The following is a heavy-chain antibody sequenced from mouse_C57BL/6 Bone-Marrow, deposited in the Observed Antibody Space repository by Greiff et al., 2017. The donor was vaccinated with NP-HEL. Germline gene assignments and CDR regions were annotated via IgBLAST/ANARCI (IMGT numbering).Heavy chain of an antibody. CDR3: ARCGANWGEGY. CDR1: GYTFTSYW. Sequence: QVQLQQPGAELVKPGASVKMSCKASGYTFTSYWITWVKQRPGQGLEWMGEIYPGSGSTNYNEKFKSKATLTVDTSSSTAYMQLSSLTSEDSAVYYCARCGANWGEGYWGQGTTLTVSS. V-gene: IGHV1-55*01. J-gene: IGHJ2*01. CDR2: IYPGSGST. D-gene: IGHD4-1*01.